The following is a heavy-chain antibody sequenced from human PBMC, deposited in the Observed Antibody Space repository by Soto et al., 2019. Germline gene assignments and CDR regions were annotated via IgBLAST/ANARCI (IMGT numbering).Heavy chain of an antibody. Sequence: EVQLVESGGGLVKPGGSLRLSCAASGFTFSNAWMSWVRQAPGKGLEWVGRIKSKTDGGTTDYAAPVKGRFTISRDDSKNTLYLQMNSLKTEDTAVYYCTTDYSSGWYGWGVDYWGRGTLVTVSS. CDR2: IKSKTDGGTT. V-gene: IGHV3-15*01. D-gene: IGHD6-19*01. J-gene: IGHJ4*02. CDR1: GFTFSNAW. CDR3: TTDYSSGWYGWGVDY.